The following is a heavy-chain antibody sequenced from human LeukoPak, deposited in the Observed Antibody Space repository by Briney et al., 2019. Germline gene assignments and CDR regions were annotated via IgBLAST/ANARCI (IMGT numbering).Heavy chain of an antibody. Sequence: PSQTLSLTCTVSGGSISSGGYYWSWIRQHPGKGLEWIGYIYYSGSTYYNPSLKSRVTISVDTSKNQFSLKLSSVTAADTAVYYCAREGFLSRPRDSSGYYFRRFDYWGQGTLVTVSS. J-gene: IGHJ4*02. CDR1: GGSISSGGYY. D-gene: IGHD3-22*01. V-gene: IGHV4-31*03. CDR3: AREGFLSRPRDSSGYYFRRFDY. CDR2: IYYSGST.